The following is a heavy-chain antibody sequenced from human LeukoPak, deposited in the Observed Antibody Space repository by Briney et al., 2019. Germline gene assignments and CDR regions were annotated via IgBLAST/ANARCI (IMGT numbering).Heavy chain of an antibody. Sequence: PSETLSLTCTVSGGSISSGSYYWGWIRQPPGKGLEWLGTVFYSGTTYYNPSLKSRVTISVDTSKNQFSLGLRSVTAADTAVYYCARLDSGDYFFDHWGQGTLVTVSS. D-gene: IGHD4-17*01. CDR1: GGSISSGSYY. CDR2: VFYSGTT. V-gene: IGHV4-39*01. CDR3: ARLDSGDYFFDH. J-gene: IGHJ4*02.